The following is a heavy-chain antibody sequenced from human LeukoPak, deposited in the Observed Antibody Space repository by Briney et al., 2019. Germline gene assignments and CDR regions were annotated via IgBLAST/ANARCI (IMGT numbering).Heavy chain of an antibody. V-gene: IGHV3-23*01. CDR3: AKDDGYCSSTTCYKPFDY. CDR2: FSYCEGKK. CDR1: GFTFSNYA. D-gene: IGHD2-2*02. J-gene: IGHJ4*02. Sequence: PGGSLTLSCPASGFTFSNYAMSWVGQAPGKGLEWVSVFSYCEGKKYYAVSVKGRLTISKDKSKNTLYLQMNSLRAEDTAVYCCAKDDGYCSSTTCYKPFDYWGKGNLVTVSS.